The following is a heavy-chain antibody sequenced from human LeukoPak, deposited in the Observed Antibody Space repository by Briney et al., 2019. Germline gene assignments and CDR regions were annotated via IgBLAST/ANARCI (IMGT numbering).Heavy chain of an antibody. Sequence: ASVKVSCKASGYTFTSYDINWVRQATGQGLERMGWMNPNSGNTGYAQKFQGRVTMTRNTSISTAYMELSSLRSEDTAVYYCARVSVTRMATTDYWGQGTLVTVSS. D-gene: IGHD5-24*01. CDR1: GYTFTSYD. CDR2: MNPNSGNT. V-gene: IGHV1-8*01. J-gene: IGHJ4*02. CDR3: ARVSVTRMATTDY.